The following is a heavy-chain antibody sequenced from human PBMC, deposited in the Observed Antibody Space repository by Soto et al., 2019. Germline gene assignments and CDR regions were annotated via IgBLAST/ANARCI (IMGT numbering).Heavy chain of an antibody. CDR1: GFKFDGYA. CDR3: AKGLALGYSFGFGDY. D-gene: IGHD5-18*01. CDR2: ISYNSGTI. V-gene: IGHV3-9*01. J-gene: IGHJ4*02. Sequence: EVQLVESGGGLVHPGRSLRLSCAASGFKFDGYAMHWVRQAPGKGLEWVSGISYNSGTIGYADSVKGRVTISRDKAKNSLYLQMSSRRADDTALYYCAKGLALGYSFGFGDYWGQGILVTVSS.